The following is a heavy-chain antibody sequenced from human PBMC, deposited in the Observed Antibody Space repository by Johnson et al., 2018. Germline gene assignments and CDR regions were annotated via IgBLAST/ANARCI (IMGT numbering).Heavy chain of an antibody. V-gene: IGHV1-69*04. CDR2: IIPILGIA. Sequence: QVQLVQSGAEVKKPGASVKVSCKASGYTFTNYDINWVRQATGQGLEWMGRIIPILGIANYAQKFQGRVTITADKSTSTAYMELSSLRSEDTAVYYWARDWGDLEVTEAFDIWGPGTMVTVSS. CDR3: ARDWGDLEVTEAFDI. J-gene: IGHJ3*02. CDR1: GYTFTNYD. D-gene: IGHD3-16*01.